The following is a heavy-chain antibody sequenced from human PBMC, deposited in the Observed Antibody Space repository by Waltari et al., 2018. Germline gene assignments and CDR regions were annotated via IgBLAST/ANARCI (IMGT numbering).Heavy chain of an antibody. Sequence: EVQLVESGGGLVQPGGSLRLSCAASGFTFRSYWMSWVRQAPVKGLEGVANIKQDGRLKYYVDSVKGRFTISRDNAKNSLYLQMNSLRAEDTAIYYCTSLTRESRDFDYWGQGTLVTVSS. V-gene: IGHV3-7*01. D-gene: IGHD2-2*01. CDR1: GFTFRSYW. J-gene: IGHJ4*02. CDR2: IKQDGRLK. CDR3: TSLTRESRDFDY.